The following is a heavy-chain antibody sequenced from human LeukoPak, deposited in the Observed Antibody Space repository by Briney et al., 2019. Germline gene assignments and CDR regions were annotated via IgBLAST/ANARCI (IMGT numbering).Heavy chain of an antibody. CDR1: GGSISSYC. CDR3: ARGRYFEF. Sequence: QTSETLSLTCTVSGGSISSYCWSWIRQPAGKGLEWIGRIYNTGSTKYNPSLKSRLTMSVDTSKNQFSLKLSSVTAADTAVYYCARGRYFEFWGQGTPVTVSS. V-gene: IGHV4-4*07. CDR2: IYNTGST. J-gene: IGHJ4*02.